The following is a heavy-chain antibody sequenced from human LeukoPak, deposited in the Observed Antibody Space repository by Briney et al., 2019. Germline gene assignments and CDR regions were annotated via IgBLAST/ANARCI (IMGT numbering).Heavy chain of an antibody. CDR2: ISSNGGGT. CDR3: ARALTYYYDSSGYYPLDY. J-gene: IGHJ4*02. Sequence: GGSLRLSCAASGFTFSSYAMHWVRQAPGKGLEYVSAISSNGGGTYYANSVKGRFTISRDNSKNTLYLQMGSLRAEDMAVYYCARALTYYYDSSGYYPLDYWGQGTLVTVSS. V-gene: IGHV3-64*01. D-gene: IGHD3-22*01. CDR1: GFTFSSYA.